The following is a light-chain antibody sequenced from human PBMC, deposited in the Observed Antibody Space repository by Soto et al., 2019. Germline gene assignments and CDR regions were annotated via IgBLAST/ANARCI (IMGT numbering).Light chain of an antibody. J-gene: IGLJ2*01. CDR2: GNS. CDR3: QSYDSRAVV. Sequence: QSVLTQPPSVSGAPGQRVTISCTGSSSNIGAGYDVHWYQQLPGTAPKLLTYGNSNRPSGVPDRFSGSKSGTSASLAITGLQAEDEADYYCQSYDSRAVVFGGGTKLTVL. CDR1: SSNIGAGYD. V-gene: IGLV1-40*01.